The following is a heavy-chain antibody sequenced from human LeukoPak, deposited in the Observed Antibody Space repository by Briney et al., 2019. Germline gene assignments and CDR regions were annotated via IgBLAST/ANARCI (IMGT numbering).Heavy chain of an antibody. V-gene: IGHV4-59*01. CDR2: IYYSGST. CDR1: GGSISSYY. Sequence: SETLSLTCTVSGGSISSYYWSWIRQPPGKGLEWIGYIYYSGSTNYNPSLKSRVTISVDTSKNQFSLKLSSVTAADTAVYYCARARTYYYDRGAFDIWGQGTMVTVSS. J-gene: IGHJ3*02. D-gene: IGHD3-22*01. CDR3: ARARTYYYDRGAFDI.